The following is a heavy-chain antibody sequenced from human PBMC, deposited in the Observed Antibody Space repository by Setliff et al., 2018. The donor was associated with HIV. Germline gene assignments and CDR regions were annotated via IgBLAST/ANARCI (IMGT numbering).Heavy chain of an antibody. CDR3: ARDQVAFIAAAGTGECAFDI. CDR2: FDPEDGET. J-gene: IGHJ3*02. CDR1: GYTLSELS. D-gene: IGHD6-13*01. Sequence: ASVKVSCKVSGYTLSELSMHWVRQAPGEGLEWMGGFDPEDGETIYAEKFQGRVTMAEDTATETAYMELSSLRSEDAAVYYCARDQVAFIAAAGTGECAFDIWGQGTMVTVSS. V-gene: IGHV1-24*01.